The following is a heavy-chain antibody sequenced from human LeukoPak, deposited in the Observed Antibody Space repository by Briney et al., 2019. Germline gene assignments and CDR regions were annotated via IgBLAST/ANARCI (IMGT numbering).Heavy chain of an antibody. J-gene: IGHJ6*02. D-gene: IGHD1-26*01. Sequence: GGSLRLSCVASGFTFSSYGMHWVRQAPGKGLEWVAVIWYDGSNKYYADSVKGRLTISRDNSKNTLYLQVNSLRAEDTAVYYCARSGAYYYYYGMDVWGHGTTVTVSS. CDR2: IWYDGSNK. CDR1: GFTFSSYG. V-gene: IGHV3-33*01. CDR3: ARSGAYYYYYGMDV.